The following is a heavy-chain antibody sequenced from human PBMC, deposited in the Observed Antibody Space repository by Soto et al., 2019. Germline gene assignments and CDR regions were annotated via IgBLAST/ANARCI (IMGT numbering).Heavy chain of an antibody. CDR1: GFTFSSYA. D-gene: IGHD6-19*01. J-gene: IGHJ4*02. CDR3: VKGPTRGIAVALYFDY. V-gene: IGHV3-23*01. CDR2: ISGSGGST. Sequence: GGSLRLSCAASGFTFSSYAMSWVRQAPGKGLEWVSAISGSGGSTYYADTVKGRITISRDNSKNTLYLQMNSLRAEDTAVYYCVKGPTRGIAVALYFDYWGQGTLVTVSS.